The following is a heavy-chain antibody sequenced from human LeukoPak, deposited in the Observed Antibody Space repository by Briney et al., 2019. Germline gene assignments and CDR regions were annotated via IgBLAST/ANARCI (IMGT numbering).Heavy chain of an antibody. D-gene: IGHD2-21*02. V-gene: IGHV4-59*12. CDR3: ASTGNCGGDCYSGWFDP. CDR2: IYYSGTT. J-gene: IGHJ5*02. CDR1: GGSISGYY. Sequence: SETLSLTCTVSGGSISGYYWSWIRQPPGKGLEWIGFIYYSGTTNYNPSLKSRVNMSLDTSKNQFSLKLSSVTAADTAVYYCASTGNCGGDCYSGWFDPWGQGTLVTVSS.